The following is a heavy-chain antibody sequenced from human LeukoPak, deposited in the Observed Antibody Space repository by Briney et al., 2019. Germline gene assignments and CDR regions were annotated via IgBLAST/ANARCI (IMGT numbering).Heavy chain of an antibody. CDR2: ISTYNDNT. D-gene: IGHD1-26*01. CDR3: ARVVFEVGFQFDF. J-gene: IGHJ4*02. Sequence: ASVKVSCKASEYTFSVYHIHWVRQAPGQGLEWMGWISTYNDNTNYAQKLQGRVTMTTDTSTSTAYMELRSLTSDDTAVYYCARVVFEVGFQFDFWGQGTLVTVSS. V-gene: IGHV1-18*04. CDR1: EYTFSVYH.